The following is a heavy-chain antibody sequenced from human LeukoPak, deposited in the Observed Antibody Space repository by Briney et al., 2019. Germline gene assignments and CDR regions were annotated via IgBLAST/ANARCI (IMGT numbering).Heavy chain of an antibody. J-gene: IGHJ6*03. CDR3: ARGVGYSYGHRTYYYYYMDV. D-gene: IGHD5-18*01. CDR2: INHSGST. CDR1: GGSFSGYY. Sequence: PSETLSLTCAVYGGSFSGYYWGWVRQPPGKGLEWIGQINHSGSTNYNPSLKSRVTISVDPSKNQFSLKLSSVAAADTAVYYCARGVGYSYGHRTYYYYYMDVWGKGTTVTVSS. V-gene: IGHV4-34*01.